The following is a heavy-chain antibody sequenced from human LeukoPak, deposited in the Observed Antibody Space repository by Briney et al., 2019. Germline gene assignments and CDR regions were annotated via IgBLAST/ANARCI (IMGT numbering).Heavy chain of an antibody. Sequence: SETLPLTCAVYGGSFSGYYWSWIRQPPGKGLEWIGEINHSGSTNYNPSLKSRVTISVDTSKNQFSLKLSSATAADTAVYYCARVSPGYCSSTSCYRRPFDYWGQGTLVTVSS. J-gene: IGHJ4*02. V-gene: IGHV4-34*01. CDR2: INHSGST. CDR1: GGSFSGYY. CDR3: ARVSPGYCSSTSCYRRPFDY. D-gene: IGHD2-2*01.